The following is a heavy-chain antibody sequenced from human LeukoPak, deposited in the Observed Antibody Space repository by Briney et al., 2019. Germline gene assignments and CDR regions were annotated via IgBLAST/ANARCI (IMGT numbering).Heavy chain of an antibody. V-gene: IGHV4-59*01. CDR1: GGSISSYF. D-gene: IGHD2-2*01. CDR2: IYYSGST. J-gene: IGHJ4*02. Sequence: SETLSLTCTVSGGSISSYFWSWIRQPPGKGLEWIGYIYYSGSTNYNPPLNSRVTISVDTTKNQFSLTLSSVTAADTAVYSCARQYCSSTNCYYFDYWGQGTLVTVSS. CDR3: ARQYCSSTNCYYFDY.